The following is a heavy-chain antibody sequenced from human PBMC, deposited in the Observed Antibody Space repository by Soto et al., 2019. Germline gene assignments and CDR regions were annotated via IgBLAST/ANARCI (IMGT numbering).Heavy chain of an antibody. V-gene: IGHV3-23*01. CDR2: ISGSGGST. D-gene: IGHD1-26*01. CDR1: GSTFSSYA. CDR3: AKAGYSGSYYVGNGFDP. Sequence: GGSLRLSCAASGSTFSSYAMSWVRQAPGKGLEWVSAISGSGGSTYYADSVKGRFTISRDNSKNTLYLQMNSLRAEDTAVYYCAKAGYSGSYYVGNGFDPWGQGTLGTGS. J-gene: IGHJ5*02.